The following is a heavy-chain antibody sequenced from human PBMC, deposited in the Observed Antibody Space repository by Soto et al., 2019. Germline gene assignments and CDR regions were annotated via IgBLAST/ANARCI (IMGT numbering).Heavy chain of an antibody. CDR3: ARVPLYGDYVP. V-gene: IGHV3-23*01. CDR2: ISGSGGST. J-gene: IGHJ5*02. CDR1: GFTFSSYA. Sequence: GGSLRLSCAASGFTFSSYAMSWVRQAPGKGLEWVSAISGSGGSTYYADSVKGRFTISRDNAKNSLYLQMNSLRAEDTAVYYCARVPLYGDYVPWGQGTLVTVSS. D-gene: IGHD4-17*01.